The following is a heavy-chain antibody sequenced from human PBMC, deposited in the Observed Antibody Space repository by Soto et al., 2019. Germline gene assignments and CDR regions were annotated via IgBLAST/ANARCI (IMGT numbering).Heavy chain of an antibody. J-gene: IGHJ4*02. CDR2: ISAYNGNT. CDR1: GYTFTSYG. CDR3: ARGARPFPLILLWFGELSYFDY. Sequence: ASVKVSCKASGYTFTSYGISWVRQAPGQGLEWMGWISAYNGNTNYAQKLQGRVTMTTDTSTSTAYMELRSLRSDDTAVYYCARGARPFPLILLWFGELSYFDYWGQGTLVTVSS. V-gene: IGHV1-18*01. D-gene: IGHD3-10*01.